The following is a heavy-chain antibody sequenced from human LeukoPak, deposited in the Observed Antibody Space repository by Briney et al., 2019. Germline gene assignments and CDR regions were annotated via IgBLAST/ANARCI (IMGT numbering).Heavy chain of an antibody. CDR1: GGSISPYY. J-gene: IGHJ4*02. D-gene: IGHD7-27*01. Sequence: SETLSLTCTVSGGSISPYYWSWIRQPPGKGLEWIGYVYYSGSTEYNPSLRSRITISLEMSKQQFSLNLTSVTAADTAIYYCASNTGTVFDYWGQGALVTVSS. CDR2: VYYSGST. V-gene: IGHV4-59*01. CDR3: ASNTGTVFDY.